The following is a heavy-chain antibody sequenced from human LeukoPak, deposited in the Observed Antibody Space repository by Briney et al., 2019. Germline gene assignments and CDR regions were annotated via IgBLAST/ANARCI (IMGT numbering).Heavy chain of an antibody. V-gene: IGHV1-69*01. CDR1: GGTFSSYA. Sequence: ASVKVSCKASGGTFSSYAISWVRQAPGQGLERMGGIIPIFGTANYAQKFQGRVTITADESTSTAYMELSSLRSEDTAVYYCARDRFPAPYCGGDCYNWFDPWGQGTLVTVSS. D-gene: IGHD2-21*02. J-gene: IGHJ5*02. CDR3: ARDRFPAPYCGGDCYNWFDP. CDR2: IIPIFGTA.